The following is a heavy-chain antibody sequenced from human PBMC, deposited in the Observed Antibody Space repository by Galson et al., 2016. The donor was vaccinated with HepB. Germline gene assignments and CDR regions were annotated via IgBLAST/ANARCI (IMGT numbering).Heavy chain of an antibody. V-gene: IGHV3-33*01. D-gene: IGHD5-18*01. CDR3: AREEFTYGYPNYYNGMDV. J-gene: IGHJ6*02. CDR2: IWYDGSSK. CDR1: GFTFRSCG. Sequence: SLRLSCAASGFTFRSCGMHWVRQAPGKGLEWVAVIWYDGSSKYYADSVKGRFTISRDDSKNTLYLQMNSLRAEDTAVYYCAREEFTYGYPNYYNGMDVWGQGTTVTVSS.